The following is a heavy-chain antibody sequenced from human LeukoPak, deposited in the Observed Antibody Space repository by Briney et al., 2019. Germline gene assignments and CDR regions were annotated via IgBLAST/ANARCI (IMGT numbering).Heavy chain of an antibody. CDR2: INTNTGNP. CDR3: ARDRHYYGYTLQRYYYYGMDV. J-gene: IGHJ6*02. D-gene: IGHD3-10*01. V-gene: IGHV7-4-1*02. Sequence: GASVKVPCKASGYTFTSYAMNWVRQAPGQGLEWMGWINTNTGNPTYAQGFTGRFVFSLDTSVSTAYLQISSLKAEDTAVYYCARDRHYYGYTLQRYYYYGMDVWGQGTTVTVSS. CDR1: GYTFTSYA.